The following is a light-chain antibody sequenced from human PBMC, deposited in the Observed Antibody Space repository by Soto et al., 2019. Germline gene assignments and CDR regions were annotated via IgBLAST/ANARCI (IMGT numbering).Light chain of an antibody. CDR1: QNIRSR. Sequence: DFQMTQSPSTLSASVGDRVTITCRASQNIRSRLAWFQQKPGKAPKLLIYDASSLESGVPSRFSGSGSGTEFTLTISSLQPDDFATYYCQQYNSYSYTFGQGTRLEIK. CDR3: QQYNSYSYT. CDR2: DAS. V-gene: IGKV1-5*01. J-gene: IGKJ5*01.